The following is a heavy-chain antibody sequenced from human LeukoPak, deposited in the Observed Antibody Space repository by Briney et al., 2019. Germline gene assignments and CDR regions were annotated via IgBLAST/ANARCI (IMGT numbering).Heavy chain of an antibody. V-gene: IGHV3-72*01. Sequence: GWSRRLSRAASGFTFRDHYMDWVRQAPGKGRAWVGRSRNKVISYITQYAASVKGRFTISRNDSKNSLYLQMTSLKTEDTAVYCCARPSSPYSEADYWGQGTLVTVSS. J-gene: IGHJ4*02. CDR2: SRNKVISYIT. CDR3: ARPSSPYSEADY. D-gene: IGHD4-11*01. CDR1: GFTFRDHY.